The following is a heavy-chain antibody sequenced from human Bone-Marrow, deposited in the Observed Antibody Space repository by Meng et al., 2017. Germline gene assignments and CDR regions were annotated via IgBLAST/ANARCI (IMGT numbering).Heavy chain of an antibody. Sequence: QVQLEESGSGLVKPSQTLSLTCTLSGGPISSGDYYWTWIRQPPGKRLEWIGYIFYSGRTYYSPSLKSRVTISVDTSKNQFSLKLSSVTAADTAVYYCARDGARTGEFYYGMDVWGQGTWSPSP. CDR1: GGPISSGDYY. D-gene: IGHD3/OR15-3a*01. J-gene: IGHJ6*02. V-gene: IGHV4-30-4*01. CDR2: IFYSGRT. CDR3: ARDGARTGEFYYGMDV.